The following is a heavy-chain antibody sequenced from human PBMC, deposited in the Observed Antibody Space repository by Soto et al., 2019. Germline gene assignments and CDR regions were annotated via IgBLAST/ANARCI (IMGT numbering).Heavy chain of an antibody. CDR3: ASVGALGYYGMDV. CDR1: GYSFASYW. CDR2: IYPGDSDT. V-gene: IGHV5-51*01. Sequence: PGESLKISCKGSGYSFASYWIGWVRQMPGKGPEWMGIIYPGDSDTRYSPYFQGQVTISADKSISTAYLQWSSLKASDTAMYYCASVGALGYYGMDVWGQGTTVTVSS. J-gene: IGHJ6*02.